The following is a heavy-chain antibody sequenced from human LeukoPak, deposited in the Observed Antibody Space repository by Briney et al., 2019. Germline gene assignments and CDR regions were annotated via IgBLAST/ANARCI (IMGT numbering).Heavy chain of an antibody. D-gene: IGHD3-10*01. V-gene: IGHV3-48*03. CDR3: ARDDPGTGRDGVSHYYGMDV. CDR1: GFTFSTYE. J-gene: IGHJ6*02. CDR2: ISSSGSTI. Sequence: GGSLRLSCAASGFTFSTYEMNWVRQAPGKGLEWVSYISSSGSTIYYADSVKGRFTISRDNAKNSLYLQMNSLRAEDTAVYYCARDDPGTGRDGVSHYYGMDVWGQGTTVTVSS.